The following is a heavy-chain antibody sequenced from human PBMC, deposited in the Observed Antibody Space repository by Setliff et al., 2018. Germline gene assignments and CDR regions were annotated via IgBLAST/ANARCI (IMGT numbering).Heavy chain of an antibody. CDR2: SSSTGRYT. Sequence: GGSLRLSCAASGFTFSSHGMNWVRQAPGKGLEWVSSSSSTGRYTFYADSVKGRFTISRDNAHGSLYLQMNSLRVEDTAVYFCARDVYDFRTGLGGPWGQGTRVTVSS. J-gene: IGHJ5*02. CDR3: ARDVYDFRTGLGGP. D-gene: IGHD3-3*01. CDR1: GFTFSSHG. V-gene: IGHV3-21*06.